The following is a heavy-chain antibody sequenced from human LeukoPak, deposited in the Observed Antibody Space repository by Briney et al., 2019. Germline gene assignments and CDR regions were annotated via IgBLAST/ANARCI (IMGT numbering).Heavy chain of an antibody. CDR3: ARGGGNYGGAFDI. D-gene: IGHD4-23*01. V-gene: IGHV4-61*01. CDR1: GGSVNSGSYY. CDR2: IYYSGRT. J-gene: IGHJ3*02. Sequence: NPSETLSLTCTVSGGSVNSGSYYWSWIRQPPGKGLEWIGYIYYSGRTTYNPSLKSRVTISVDTSKKQFSLKLTSVTAADTALYYCARGGGNYGGAFDIWGQGTVVTVSS.